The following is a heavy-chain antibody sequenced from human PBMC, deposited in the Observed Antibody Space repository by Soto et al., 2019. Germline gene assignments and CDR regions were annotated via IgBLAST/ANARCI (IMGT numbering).Heavy chain of an antibody. Sequence: QVQLVQSGAEVKKPGASVKVSCKASGYTFSNYLLHWVRQAPGQGLEWMGWINAGNGHTKYSQKFPGRVTFTRDTSETTAYIELSSLRSEDTAVYYCASPSYGSGSYYWGQGTLVTVSS. J-gene: IGHJ4*02. CDR1: GYTFSNYL. D-gene: IGHD3-10*01. V-gene: IGHV1-3*01. CDR3: ASPSYGSGSYY. CDR2: INAGNGHT.